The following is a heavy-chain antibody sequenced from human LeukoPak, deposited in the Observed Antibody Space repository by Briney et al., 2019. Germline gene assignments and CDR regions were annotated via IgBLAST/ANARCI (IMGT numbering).Heavy chain of an antibody. D-gene: IGHD3-22*01. J-gene: IGHJ4*02. CDR3: ARHYDSSGSPLDY. Sequence: SETLSLTCTVSGGSISSYYWSWIRQPPGKGLEWIGYIYYSGSTNYNPSLKSRVTISVDTSKNQFSLKLSSVTAADTAVYYCARHYDSSGSPLDYWGQGTLVTVSS. V-gene: IGHV4-59*08. CDR2: IYYSGST. CDR1: GGSISSYY.